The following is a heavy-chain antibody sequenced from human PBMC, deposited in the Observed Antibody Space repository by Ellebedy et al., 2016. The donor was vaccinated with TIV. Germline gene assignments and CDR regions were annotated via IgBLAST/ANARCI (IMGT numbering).Heavy chain of an antibody. Sequence: SETLSLTXAVYGGSFSGYYWSWIRQPPGKGLEWIGEINHSGSTNYNPSLKSRVTISVDTSKNQFSLKLSSVTATDTAVYYCARGRRYCSSTSCYTGRSRFDPWGQGTLVTVSS. CDR2: INHSGST. CDR1: GGSFSGYY. D-gene: IGHD2-2*02. CDR3: ARGRRYCSSTSCYTGRSRFDP. V-gene: IGHV4-34*01. J-gene: IGHJ5*02.